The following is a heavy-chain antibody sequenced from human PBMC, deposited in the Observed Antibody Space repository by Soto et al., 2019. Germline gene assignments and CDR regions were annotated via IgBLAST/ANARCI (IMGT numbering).Heavy chain of an antibody. CDR3: TRAGDIVVVPAAPFDY. D-gene: IGHD2-2*01. CDR2: IRSKAYGGTT. CDR1: GFTLWGYS. Sequence: GGSPRLSFSPSGFTLWGYSMKWFPPAPGKGVEWVGFIRSKAYGGTTEYAASVKGRFTISRDDSKSIAYLQMNSLKTEDTAVYYCTRAGDIVVVPAAPFDYWGQGTLVTVSS. J-gene: IGHJ4*02. V-gene: IGHV3-49*03.